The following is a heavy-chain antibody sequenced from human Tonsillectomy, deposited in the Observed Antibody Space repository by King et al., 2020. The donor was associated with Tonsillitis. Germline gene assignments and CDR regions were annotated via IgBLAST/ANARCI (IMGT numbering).Heavy chain of an antibody. CDR2: ISYDGTNK. Sequence: VQLVESGGGVVQPGRSLRLSCAASGFTFRSYGIHWGRQAPGKGLEWVAVISYDGTNKYYADSVKGRFTISRDNSKNTLYLQMNSLRAEDTAVYYCAKDFREYYYDSSVAEYWGQGTLVTVSS. V-gene: IGHV3-30*18. J-gene: IGHJ4*02. D-gene: IGHD3-22*01. CDR1: GFTFRSYG. CDR3: AKDFREYYYDSSVAEY.